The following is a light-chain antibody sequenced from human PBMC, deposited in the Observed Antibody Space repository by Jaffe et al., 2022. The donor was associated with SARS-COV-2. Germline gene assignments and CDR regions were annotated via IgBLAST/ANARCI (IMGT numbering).Light chain of an antibody. CDR1: QDIRSD. J-gene: IGKJ1*01. V-gene: IGKV1-6*01. Sequence: AIQMTQSPSSLSASVGDRVTLTCRASQDIRSDLGWFQQKPGKAPRLLIYAASSLQSGVPSRFSGSGSGTEFTLTISSLQPEDFATYYCLQDYIYPWTFGHGTKVEIK. CDR2: AAS. CDR3: LQDYIYPWT.